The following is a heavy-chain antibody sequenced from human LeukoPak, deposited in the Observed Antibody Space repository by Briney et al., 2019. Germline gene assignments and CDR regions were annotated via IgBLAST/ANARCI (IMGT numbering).Heavy chain of an antibody. CDR2: ISNDGSNK. D-gene: IGHD6-13*01. CDR1: GFTFSLYS. V-gene: IGHV3-30-3*01. Sequence: RTGGSLRLSYAASGFTFSLYSMYWVRQAPGKGLEWEAVISNDGSNKYYADSVKGRFNISRDNSKNTLYLQMNSLRAEDTAVYYCARAPVAAAGTGGYWGQGTLVTVSS. CDR3: ARAPVAAAGTGGY. J-gene: IGHJ4*02.